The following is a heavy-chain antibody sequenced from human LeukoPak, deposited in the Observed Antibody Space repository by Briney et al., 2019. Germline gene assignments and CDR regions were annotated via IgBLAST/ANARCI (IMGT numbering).Heavy chain of an antibody. CDR1: GFTFSGHA. Sequence: GGSLRLSCAASGFTFSGHAMVWVRQAPGKGLEWVSFISNDGSNKVHADSVMGRFTISRDNSKNTLYLQMNSLRAEDTAVYYCANKVGGTHYYFDSWGQGTLVTVSS. CDR2: ISNDGSNK. D-gene: IGHD1-26*01. V-gene: IGHV3-30*04. CDR3: ANKVGGTHYYFDS. J-gene: IGHJ4*02.